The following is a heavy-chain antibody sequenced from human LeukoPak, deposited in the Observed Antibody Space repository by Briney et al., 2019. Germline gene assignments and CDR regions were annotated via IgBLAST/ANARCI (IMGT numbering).Heavy chain of an antibody. CDR2: IYYSGST. V-gene: IGHV4-31*03. D-gene: IGHD2-2*01. Sequence: SETLSLTCTVSGGSISSGGYYWNWIRQHPGKGLEWIGYIYYSGSTYYNPSLKSRVTISVDTSKNQFSLKLSSVTAADTAVYYCARDFSSTDYYYYGMDVWGQGTTVTVSS. CDR3: ARDFSSTDYYYYGMDV. J-gene: IGHJ6*02. CDR1: GGSISSGGYY.